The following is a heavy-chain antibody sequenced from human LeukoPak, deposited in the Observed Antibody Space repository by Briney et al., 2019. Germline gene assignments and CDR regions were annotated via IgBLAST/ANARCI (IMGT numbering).Heavy chain of an antibody. Sequence: GGSLRLSCAASGFDFSDYYMSWIRQAPGKGLEGVSYISSSGSIIYYADSVKGRFTISRDNAKNSLYLQLNSLRAEDTAVYYCARARAYNWNDYYGMDVWGQGTTVIVSS. V-gene: IGHV3-11*01. CDR1: GFDFSDYY. CDR2: ISSSGSII. J-gene: IGHJ6*02. CDR3: ARARAYNWNDYYGMDV. D-gene: IGHD1-20*01.